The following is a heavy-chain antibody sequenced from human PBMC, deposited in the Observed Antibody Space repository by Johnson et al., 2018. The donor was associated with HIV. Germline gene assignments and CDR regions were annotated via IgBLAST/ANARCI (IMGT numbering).Heavy chain of an antibody. J-gene: IGHJ3*01. CDR3: TSVSLPPSYAFDF. V-gene: IGHV3-11*01. CDR1: GFTFSDYY. Sequence: QVQLVESGGGLVKPGGSRRLSCAASGFTFSDYYMSWIRQAPGKGLEWVSYISSSGTIVYYADSVKGRFTISRDNAKNSLSLQMNSLKTEYTAVYYCTSVSLPPSYAFDFWGQGTMFTVSS. CDR2: ISSSGTIV.